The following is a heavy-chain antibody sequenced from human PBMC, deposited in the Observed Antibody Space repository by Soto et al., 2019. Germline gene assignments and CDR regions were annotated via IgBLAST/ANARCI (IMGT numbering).Heavy chain of an antibody. V-gene: IGHV3-30-3*01. CDR1: GFTFSSYA. Sequence: QVQLVESGGGVVQPGRSLRLSCAASGFTFSSYAMHWVRQAPGKGLEWVAVISYDGSNKYYADSVKGRFTISRDNSKNTLYLQMNNLRAEDTAVYYCARESCGGGSCNGMDVWGQGTTVTVSS. CDR2: ISYDGSNK. J-gene: IGHJ6*02. D-gene: IGHD2-15*01. CDR3: ARESCGGGSCNGMDV.